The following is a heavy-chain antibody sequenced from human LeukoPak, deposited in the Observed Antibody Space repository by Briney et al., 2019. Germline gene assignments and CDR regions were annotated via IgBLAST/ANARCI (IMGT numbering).Heavy chain of an antibody. CDR1: GFTFSSYA. V-gene: IGHV3-30-3*01. CDR3: ARAGYSLHRYFDY. Sequence: GRSLRLSCAASGFTFSSYAMYWVRQAPGKGLEWVAVISYDGSNKYYADSVKGRFTISRDNSKNTLYLQMNSLRAEDTAVYYCARAGYSLHRYFDYWGQGTLVTVSS. D-gene: IGHD5-18*01. J-gene: IGHJ4*02. CDR2: ISYDGSNK.